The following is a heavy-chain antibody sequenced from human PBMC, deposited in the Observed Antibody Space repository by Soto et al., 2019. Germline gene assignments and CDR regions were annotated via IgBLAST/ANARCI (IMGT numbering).Heavy chain of an antibody. CDR1: GFTFSGSA. J-gene: IGHJ4*02. CDR3: TSTIVVVVAATSKVSDY. V-gene: IGHV3-73*01. Sequence: PGGSLRLSCAASGFTFSGSAMHWVRQASGKGLEWVGRIRSKANSYATAYAASVKGRFTISRDDSKNTAYLQMNSLKTEDTAVYYCTSTIVVVVAATSKVSDYWGQGTLVTVSS. CDR2: IRSKANSYAT. D-gene: IGHD2-15*01.